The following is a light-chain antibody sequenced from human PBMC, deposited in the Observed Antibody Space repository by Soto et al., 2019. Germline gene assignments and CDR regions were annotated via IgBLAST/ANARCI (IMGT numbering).Light chain of an antibody. Sequence: ETVMTQSPATLSVSPGERATLSCRASQSISSDLAWYQHKPGQAPRLLIYGASTTATGIPVRFSGSGSGTEFTLTISSLQSEDFGTYYCQQSYSTPFTFAPGTKVDIK. CDR3: QQSYSTPFT. V-gene: IGKV3-15*01. CDR1: QSISSD. J-gene: IGKJ3*01. CDR2: GAS.